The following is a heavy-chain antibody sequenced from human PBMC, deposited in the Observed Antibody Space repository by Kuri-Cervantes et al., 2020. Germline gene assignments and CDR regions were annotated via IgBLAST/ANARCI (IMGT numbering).Heavy chain of an antibody. CDR1: GFTFSDHY. J-gene: IGHJ5*02. Sequence: GGSLRLSCAASGFTFSDHYMDWVRQAPGKGLEWVANIKQDGSEKYYVDSVKGRFTISRDNAKNSLYLQMNSLRAEDTAVYYCARDFLEWLLGSTNWFDPGAREPWSPSPQ. CDR3: ARDFLEWLLGSTNWFDP. V-gene: IGHV3-7*01. CDR2: IKQDGSEK. D-gene: IGHD3-3*01.